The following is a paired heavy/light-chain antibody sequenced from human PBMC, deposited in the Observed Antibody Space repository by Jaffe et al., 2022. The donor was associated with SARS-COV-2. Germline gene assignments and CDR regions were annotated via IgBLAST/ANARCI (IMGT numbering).Light chain of an antibody. CDR1: SGDIGSYDL. V-gene: IGLV2-23*01. Sequence: QSALTQPASVSGSPGQSVTISCTGSSGDIGSYDLVSWYQQHPGKAPRLLIYEGNGRPSGVSHRFSGSKSANTASLTISGLQADDEAEYYCCSYVVSSSSYVFGNGTKVSVL. CDR3: CSYVVSSSSYV. CDR2: EGN. J-gene: IGLJ1*01.
Heavy chain of an antibody. D-gene: IGHD3-3*01. CDR2: INPNSGGT. CDR3: ARYDFWSGNGGMDA. CDR1: GYVFTDYY. Sequence: QVQVVQSGAEVKKPGASVKVSCKTSGYVFTDYYMHWVRQAPGQGLEWMGWINPNSGGTAYAQKFQGRVTLTRDTSTSTGYMELSRLKSDDTALYYCARYDFWSGNGGMDAWGQGTTVVVSS. V-gene: IGHV1-2*02. J-gene: IGHJ6*02.